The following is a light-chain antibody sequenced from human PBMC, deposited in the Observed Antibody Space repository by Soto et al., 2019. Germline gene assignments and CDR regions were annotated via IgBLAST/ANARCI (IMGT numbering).Light chain of an antibody. CDR2: DVS. CDR1: QSVSNS. Sequence: EIVLTQSPATLSLSPGERVTLSCRASQSVSNSLAWYQQKPGQPPRLLIYDVSNRATGIPARFSGSGSGTDFTLTISGLEPEDFAVYHCQQRSNWPLTFGGGTKVDIK. J-gene: IGKJ4*01. V-gene: IGKV3-11*01. CDR3: QQRSNWPLT.